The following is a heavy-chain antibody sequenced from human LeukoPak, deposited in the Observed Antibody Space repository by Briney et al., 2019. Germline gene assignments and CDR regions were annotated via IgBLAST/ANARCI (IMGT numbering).Heavy chain of an antibody. CDR1: GVSISNYF. CDR3: ARGQGHCSGGTCYSKWVDY. Sequence: SETLSLTCTVSGVSISNYFWSWIRQPAGKGLEWIGRIYTSGTTNYNPSLKSRVTMSVDTSKKQFSLRLRSVTAADTAVYYCARGQGHCSGGTCYSKWVDYWGQGTLVTVSS. V-gene: IGHV4-4*07. D-gene: IGHD2-15*01. CDR2: IYTSGTT. J-gene: IGHJ4*02.